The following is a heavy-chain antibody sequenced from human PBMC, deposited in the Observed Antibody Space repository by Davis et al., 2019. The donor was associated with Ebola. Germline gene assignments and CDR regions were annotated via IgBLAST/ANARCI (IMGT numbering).Heavy chain of an antibody. CDR2: INQSGST. J-gene: IGHJ5*02. V-gene: IGHV4-34*01. CDR3: ARRQRYCGGGSCNNWFDP. CDR1: GGSFSSYY. D-gene: IGHD2-15*01. Sequence: MPSETLSLTCAVSGGSFSSYYWSWIRQPPGKGLEWIGTINQSGSTNYNPSLKSRVSISIDSSKNQFSLKLSSVTAADTAIYFCARRQRYCGGGSCNNWFDPWDQGTLVTVSS.